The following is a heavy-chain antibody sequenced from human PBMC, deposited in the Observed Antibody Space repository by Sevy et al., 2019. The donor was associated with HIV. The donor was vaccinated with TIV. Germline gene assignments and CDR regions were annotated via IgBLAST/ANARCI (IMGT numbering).Heavy chain of an antibody. J-gene: IGHJ4*02. Sequence: GGSLRLSCTTSEFTFSAYAMHWVRQAPGKGLEWVAIIWSDGAYQYHGDSVKGRFTISRDNSKNTLYLQMNSLRVEDTAVYYCAKEDYGGNLPNYFASWGQGTRVTVSS. D-gene: IGHD4-17*01. V-gene: IGHV3-33*06. CDR3: AKEDYGGNLPNYFAS. CDR1: EFTFSAYA. CDR2: IWSDGAYQ.